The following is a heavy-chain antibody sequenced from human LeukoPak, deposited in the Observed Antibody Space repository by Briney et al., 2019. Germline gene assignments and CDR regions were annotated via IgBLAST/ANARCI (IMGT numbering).Heavy chain of an antibody. CDR2: IWYDGSNK. CDR1: GFTFSSYG. Sequence: GRSLRLSCAASGFTFSSYGMHWVRQAPGKGLEWVAVIWYDGSNKYYADSVKGRFTISRDNSKNTLYLQMNSLRAEDTAVYYCARSDYYDSSGYSNYWGQGTLVTASS. D-gene: IGHD3-22*01. J-gene: IGHJ4*02. V-gene: IGHV3-33*01. CDR3: ARSDYYDSSGYSNY.